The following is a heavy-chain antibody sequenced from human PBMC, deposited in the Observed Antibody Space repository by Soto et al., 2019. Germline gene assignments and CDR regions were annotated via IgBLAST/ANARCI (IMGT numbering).Heavy chain of an antibody. CDR3: ARATKPDDSTYHDFWSGYYTGDYFDY. CDR2: IYYSGST. J-gene: IGHJ4*02. D-gene: IGHD3-3*01. V-gene: IGHV4-30-4*01. Sequence: PSETLSLTCTVSGGSISSGDYYWSWIRQPPGKGLEWIGYIYYSGSTYYNPSLKSRVTISVDTSKNQFSLKLSSVTAADTAVYYCARATKPDDSTYHDFWSGYYTGDYFDYWGQGTLVTVSS. CDR1: GGSISSGDYY.